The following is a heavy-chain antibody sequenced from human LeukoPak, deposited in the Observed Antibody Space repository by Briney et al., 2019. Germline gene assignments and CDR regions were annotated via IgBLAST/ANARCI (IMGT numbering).Heavy chain of an antibody. Sequence: PGGSLRLSCAAPGFTFSTYGMDWVRQAPGKGLEWVAYIRYDGSNKNYADSVKGRFTISRDNSKNTLYLQMSSLRAEDTAVYYCAKVVTGYCSTTSCPFDSWGQGTLVTVSS. CDR2: IRYDGSNK. D-gene: IGHD2-2*01. J-gene: IGHJ4*02. CDR3: AKVVTGYCSTTSCPFDS. CDR1: GFTFSTYG. V-gene: IGHV3-30*02.